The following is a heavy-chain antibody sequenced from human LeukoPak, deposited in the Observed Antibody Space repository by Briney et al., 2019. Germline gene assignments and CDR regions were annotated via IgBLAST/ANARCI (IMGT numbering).Heavy chain of an antibody. D-gene: IGHD3-22*01. CDR2: IYVGDSDT. V-gene: IGHV5-51*01. J-gene: IGHJ5*02. CDR1: GNSFTTYW. Sequence: GGSLKISCKGSGNSFTTYWIGWVRQMPGKGLEWMGIIYVGDSDTRYRPSFQGQVTISADKSINTAYLQWSSLKASDTAMYYCARVVDYDTSGYQTKNWFDPWGQGTLVTVSS. CDR3: ARVVDYDTSGYQTKNWFDP.